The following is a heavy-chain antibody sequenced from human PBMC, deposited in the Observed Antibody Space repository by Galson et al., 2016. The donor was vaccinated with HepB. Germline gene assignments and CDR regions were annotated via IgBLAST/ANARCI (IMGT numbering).Heavy chain of an antibody. D-gene: IGHD6-19*01. CDR2: IYYSGRT. Sequence: SETLSLTCTVSGASISGYYLSWIRQPPGKGLEWIRYIYYSGRTNYNPSLKSRVTISVDTSKNQFSLKLSSVTAADTAVYYCARDDSGGWYGFHYGMDVWGQGTTVTVSS. J-gene: IGHJ6*02. CDR3: ARDDSGGWYGFHYGMDV. CDR1: GASISGYY. V-gene: IGHV4-59*01.